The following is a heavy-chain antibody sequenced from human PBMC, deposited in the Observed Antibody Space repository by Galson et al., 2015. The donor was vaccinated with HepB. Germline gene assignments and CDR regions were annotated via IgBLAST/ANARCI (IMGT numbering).Heavy chain of an antibody. J-gene: IGHJ6*02. CDR1: GFTFSDYY. CDR2: ISSSGSTI. V-gene: IGHV3-11*01. CDR3: ARDDIVVVPAAIPRGAEHYYYYGMDV. D-gene: IGHD2-2*02. Sequence: SLRLSCAASGFTFSDYYMSWIRQAPGKGLEWVSYISSSGSTIYYADSVKGRFTISRDNAKNSLYPQMNSLRAEDTAVYYCARDDIVVVPAAIPRGAEHYYYYGMDVWGQGTTVTVSS.